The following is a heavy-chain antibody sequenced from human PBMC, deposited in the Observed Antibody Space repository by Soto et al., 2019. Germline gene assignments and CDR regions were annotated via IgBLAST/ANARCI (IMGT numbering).Heavy chain of an antibody. D-gene: IGHD2-21*02. V-gene: IGHV4-4*02. CDR3: ASSTDYTWFDP. Sequence: SETLSLTCAVSSGSISSNKWWSWVRQPPGKGLEWIGEIYHSGSTNYNPSLKSRVTISVDKSKNQFSLELSSVTAADTAVYYCASSTDYTWFDPWGKETLVTVPS. CDR2: IYHSGST. J-gene: IGHJ5*02. CDR1: SGSISSNKW.